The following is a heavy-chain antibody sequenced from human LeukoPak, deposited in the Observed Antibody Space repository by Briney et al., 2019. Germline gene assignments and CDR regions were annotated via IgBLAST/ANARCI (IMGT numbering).Heavy chain of an antibody. J-gene: IGHJ4*02. D-gene: IGHD6-13*01. CDR2: ISYDGSNK. CDR1: GFTFSSYG. CDR3: ASESPGYSSSWYVY. V-gene: IGHV3-30*03. Sequence: PGGSLRLSCAASGFTFSSYGMHWVRQAPGKGLEWVAVISYDGSNKYYADSVKGRFTISRDNSKNTLYLQMNSLRAEDTAVYYCASESPGYSSSWYVYWGQGTLVTVSS.